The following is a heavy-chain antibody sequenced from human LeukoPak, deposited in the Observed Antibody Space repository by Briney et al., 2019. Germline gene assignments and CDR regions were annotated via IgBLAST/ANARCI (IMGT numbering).Heavy chain of an antibody. Sequence: PGGSLRLSCAASGFTFSSYAMSWVRQAPGKGLEWVSAISGSGGSTYYADSVKGRFTISRDNSKNTLYLQMNSLRAEDTAVYYCAKKGYGYNWGYYFDYWGQGTLVTVSS. J-gene: IGHJ4*02. V-gene: IGHV3-23*01. CDR3: AKKGYGYNWGYYFDY. CDR2: ISGSGGST. D-gene: IGHD5-24*01. CDR1: GFTFSSYA.